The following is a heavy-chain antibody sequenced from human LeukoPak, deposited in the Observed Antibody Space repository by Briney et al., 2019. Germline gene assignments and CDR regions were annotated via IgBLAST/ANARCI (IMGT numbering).Heavy chain of an antibody. CDR1: GGSIGSYY. D-gene: IGHD5-18*01. J-gene: IGHJ4*02. V-gene: IGHV4-59*06. CDR3: ARTDNSYGYLSFDY. CDR2: IYYSGST. Sequence: SETLSLTCTVSGGSIGSYYWSWIRQHPGKGLEWIGYIYYSGSTYYNPSLKSRVTISVDTSKNQFSLKLSSVTAADTAVYYCARTDNSYGYLSFDYWGQGTLVTVSS.